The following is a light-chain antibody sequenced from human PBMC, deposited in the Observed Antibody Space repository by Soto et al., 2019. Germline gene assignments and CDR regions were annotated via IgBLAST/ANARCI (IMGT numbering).Light chain of an antibody. CDR2: GNS. V-gene: IGLV1-40*01. J-gene: IGLJ1*01. Sequence: QSVLTQPPSVSGAPGQRVTISCTGSSSNIGAGYDVHWYHQLPGTSPKVLIYGNSNRPSGVPDRFSGSKSGTSASLAITGXXXXXXXDYYCQSYDSSLRGYVFGTGTKLTVL. CDR1: SSNIGAGYD. CDR3: QSYDSSLRGYV.